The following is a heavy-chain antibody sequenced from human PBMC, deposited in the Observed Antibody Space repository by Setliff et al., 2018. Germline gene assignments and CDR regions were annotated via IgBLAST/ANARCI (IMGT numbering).Heavy chain of an antibody. J-gene: IGHJ4*02. V-gene: IGHV1-2*02. D-gene: IGHD3-3*01. CDR3: ARDWEYYDFWSGYYTGFSSFDY. Sequence: GASVNVSCKASGYTFTGYFIHWVRQAPGQGLEWMGWINPNSGGTNYAQKFQGRVTMTRDTSISTAYMELSRLRSDDTAVYYCARDWEYYDFWSGYYTGFSSFDYWGQGTLVTVSS. CDR1: GYTFTGYF. CDR2: INPNSGGT.